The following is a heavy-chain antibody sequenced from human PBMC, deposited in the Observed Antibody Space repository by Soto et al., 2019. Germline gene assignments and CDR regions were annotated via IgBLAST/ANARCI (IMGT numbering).Heavy chain of an antibody. CDR2: VSHDGRNT. CDR1: GFTFSDYA. J-gene: IGHJ4*02. D-gene: IGHD6-19*01. CDR3: AKGGRKWLVTYEFNY. Sequence: VQLVESGGGVVQPGRSLRLSCAASGFTFSDYAMHWVRQAPGKGLEWVAVVSHDGRNTHYADSVKGRFTISSGSSKNTGYLEMTSLRAEDTAVYYCAKGGRKWLVTYEFNYWGQGALVNVSS. V-gene: IGHV3-30*18.